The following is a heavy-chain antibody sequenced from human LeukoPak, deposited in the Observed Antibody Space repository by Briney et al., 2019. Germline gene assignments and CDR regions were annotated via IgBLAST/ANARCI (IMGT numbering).Heavy chain of an antibody. D-gene: IGHD3-10*01. CDR1: GGSISSYY. J-gene: IGHJ4*02. CDR3: AKSGSYWYYFDY. V-gene: IGHV4-4*07. CDR2: IYTSGST. Sequence: SETLSLTCTVSGGSISSYYWSWIRQPAGKGLEWIGRIYTSGSTNYNPSLKSRVTISVDTSKNQFSLKLSSVTAADTAVYYCAKSGSYWYYFDYWGQGTLVTVSS.